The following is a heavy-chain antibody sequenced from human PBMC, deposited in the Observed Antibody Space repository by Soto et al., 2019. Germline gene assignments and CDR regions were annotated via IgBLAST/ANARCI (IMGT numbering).Heavy chain of an antibody. V-gene: IGHV3-33*01. J-gene: IGHJ6*02. CDR1: GFTFSSYG. CDR2: IWYDGSNK. CDR3: ARAGTMEQWLGYGMDV. D-gene: IGHD6-19*01. Sequence: GGSLRLSCAASGFTFSSYGMHWVRQAPGKGLEWVAVIWYDGSNKYYADSVKGRFTISRDNSKNTLYLQMNSLRAEDTAVYYCARAGTMEQWLGYGMDVWGQGTTVTVSS.